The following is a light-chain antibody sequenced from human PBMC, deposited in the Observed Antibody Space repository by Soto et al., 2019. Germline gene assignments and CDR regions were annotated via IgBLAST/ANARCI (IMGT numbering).Light chain of an antibody. CDR2: AAS. J-gene: IGKJ4*01. Sequence: DIQMTQSPSSLSASVGDRVTITCRASQSISSSLNWYQQKPGKAPNLLIYAASILQSGVPSRFSVSGSGTDFTLTISILQPEDFATYYCQQSYSTPLTFGGGTKVEIK. CDR3: QQSYSTPLT. V-gene: IGKV1-39*01. CDR1: QSISSS.